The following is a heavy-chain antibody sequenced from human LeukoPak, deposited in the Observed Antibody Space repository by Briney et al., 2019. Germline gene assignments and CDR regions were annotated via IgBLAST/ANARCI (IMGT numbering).Heavy chain of an antibody. V-gene: IGHV3-11*01. J-gene: IGHJ6*03. D-gene: IGHD4-11*01. Sequence: GGSLRLSCAASGFTFSDYYMSWIRQAPGKGLEWVSYISSSGSTIHYADSVKGRFTISRDNAKNSLYLQMNSLRAEDTAVYYCASINHSNYVVYYYYYMDVWGKGTTVTVSS. CDR1: GFTFSDYY. CDR3: ASINHSNYVVYYYYYMDV. CDR2: ISSSGSTI.